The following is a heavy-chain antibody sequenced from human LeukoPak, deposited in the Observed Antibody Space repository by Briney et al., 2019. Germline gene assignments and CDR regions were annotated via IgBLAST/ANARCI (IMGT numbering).Heavy chain of an antibody. CDR1: GGSISSYF. CDR3: AGRPGATINVDY. J-gene: IGHJ4*02. D-gene: IGHD1-26*01. Sequence: NSSETLSLTCTVSGGSISSYFWSWIRQPPGKGLEWIGYIYYSGSTNYNPSLKSRVTISVDTSKNQFSLKLSSVTAADTAVYYCAGRPGATINVDYWGQGTLVTVSS. CDR2: IYYSGST. V-gene: IGHV4-59*08.